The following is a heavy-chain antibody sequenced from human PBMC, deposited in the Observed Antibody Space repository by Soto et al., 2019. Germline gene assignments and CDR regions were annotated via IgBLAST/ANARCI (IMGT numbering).Heavy chain of an antibody. D-gene: IGHD2-21*01. Sequence: PGESLKISCQTSGDTCSGKWIGGVRQMSETGLEWMGNSYPGEYETRDSPSFQCHVTISTDSSPNTAYLQWTSLHASHTAMYYCPRLLASCGEPHYFDSRGQGTMVTVSS. CDR3: PRLLASCGEPHYFDS. CDR1: GDTCSGKW. J-gene: IGHJ4*02. V-gene: IGHV5-51*01. CDR2: SYPGEYET.